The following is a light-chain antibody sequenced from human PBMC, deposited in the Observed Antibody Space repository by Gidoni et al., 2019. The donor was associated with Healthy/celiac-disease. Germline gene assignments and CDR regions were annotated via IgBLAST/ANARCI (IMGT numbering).Light chain of an antibody. CDR2: AAS. V-gene: IGKV1-39*01. CDR1: QSISSY. Sequence: DIKMTQSPSSLSASVGDRVTITCRASQSISSYLNWYQQKPGKAPKLLIYAASSFQSGVPSRFSGSGSGTDFTLTISSLQPEDFATYYCQQSYSTPLTFXXXTKLEIK. J-gene: IGKJ2*01. CDR3: QQSYSTPLT.